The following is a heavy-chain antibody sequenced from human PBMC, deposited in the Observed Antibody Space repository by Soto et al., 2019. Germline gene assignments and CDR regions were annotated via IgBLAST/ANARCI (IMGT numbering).Heavy chain of an antibody. J-gene: IGHJ5*02. CDR1: GYTFTTYW. Sequence: GESLKISCQGPGYTFTTYWVGWVRQRPGKGLDWMGNIYPGDSDVKYSPSFQGQVTISVDKSITTAYMELTRLTSDDTAVYYCARPYCGTNSCHGWFAPWGQGTLVTVSS. CDR3: ARPYCGTNSCHGWFAP. V-gene: IGHV5-51*01. CDR2: IYPGDSDV. D-gene: IGHD2-2*01.